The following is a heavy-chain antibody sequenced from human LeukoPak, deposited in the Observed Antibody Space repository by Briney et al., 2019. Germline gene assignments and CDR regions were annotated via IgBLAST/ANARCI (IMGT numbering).Heavy chain of an antibody. D-gene: IGHD2-2*02. CDR1: GYTFTSYY. J-gene: IGHJ6*03. Sequence: GASVKASCKASGYTFTSYYMHWVRQAPGQGLEWMGIINPSGGSTSYAQKFQGRVTMTRDTSTSTVYMELSSLRSEDTAVYYCASYNCSSTSCYKAYYYYYYMDVWGKGTTVTVSS. V-gene: IGHV1-46*01. CDR3: ASYNCSSTSCYKAYYYYYYMDV. CDR2: INPSGGST.